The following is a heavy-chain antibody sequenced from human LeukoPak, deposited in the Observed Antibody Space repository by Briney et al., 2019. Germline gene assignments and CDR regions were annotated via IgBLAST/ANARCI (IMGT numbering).Heavy chain of an antibody. CDR2: IYSGGST. CDR3: ARDTSGYCSSTSCSRWDAFDI. Sequence: GGSLRFSCAASGFTVSSNYMSWVRQAPGKGLEWVSVIYSGGSTYYADSVKGRFTISRDNSKNTLYLQMNSLRAEDTAVYYCARDTSGYCSSTSCSRWDAFDIWGQGTMVTVSS. J-gene: IGHJ3*02. V-gene: IGHV3-53*01. CDR1: GFTVSSNY. D-gene: IGHD2-2*01.